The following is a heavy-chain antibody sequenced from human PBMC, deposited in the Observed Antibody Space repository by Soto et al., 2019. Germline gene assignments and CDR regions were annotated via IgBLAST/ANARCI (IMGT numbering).Heavy chain of an antibody. CDR2: IWYDGSNK. V-gene: IGHV3-33*01. Sequence: QVQLVESGGGVVQPGRSLRLSCAASGFTFSSYGMHWVRQAPGKGLEWVAVIWYDGSNKYYADSVKGRFTISRDNSKNTLYLQMNSLRAEDTAVYYCARDGDYYGSAGYFDYWGQGTLVTVSS. CDR3: ARDGDYYGSAGYFDY. CDR1: GFTFSSYG. D-gene: IGHD3-10*01. J-gene: IGHJ4*02.